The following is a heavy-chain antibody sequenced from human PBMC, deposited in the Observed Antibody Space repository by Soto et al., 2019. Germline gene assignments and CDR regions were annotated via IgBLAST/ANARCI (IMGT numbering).Heavy chain of an antibody. J-gene: IGHJ4*02. CDR3: ARGRDGDY. Sequence: QVHLVQSGAEVKKPGASVKVSCQGSGYAFTTYGITWVRQAPGQGLEGMGWISPHNGNTNYAQKLQGRVTVTRDTSTSTAYMELRSLRYDDTAVYYCARGRDGDYWGQGALVTVSS. CDR1: GYAFTTYG. CDR2: ISPHNGNT. D-gene: IGHD6-6*01. V-gene: IGHV1-18*01.